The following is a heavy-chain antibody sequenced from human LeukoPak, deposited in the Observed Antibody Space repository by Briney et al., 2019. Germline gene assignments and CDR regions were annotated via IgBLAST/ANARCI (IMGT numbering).Heavy chain of an antibody. J-gene: IGHJ4*02. CDR3: ARLWGYYSSTSCYK. CDR2: IKQDGSEK. CDR1: GFTSSSYW. V-gene: IGHV3-7*03. Sequence: PGGSLRLSCAASGFTSSSYWMSWVRQAPGKGLEWVANIKQDGSEKYYVDSVKGRFTISRDNAKNSLYLQMNSLRAEDTAVYYCARLWGYYSSTSCYKWGQGTLVTVSS. D-gene: IGHD2-2*02.